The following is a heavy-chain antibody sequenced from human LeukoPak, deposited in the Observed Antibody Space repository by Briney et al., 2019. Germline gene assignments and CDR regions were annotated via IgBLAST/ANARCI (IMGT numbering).Heavy chain of an antibody. Sequence: GGSLRLSCAASGFTVSSNYMSWVRQAPGKGLEWVSIIYSGGSTSYSDSVKGRFTISRDNSKSTLFLQMNSLRAEDTAVYYCARGPYYYDSSGYQLITSFDYWGQGTLVTVSS. D-gene: IGHD3-22*01. V-gene: IGHV3-66*01. CDR1: GFTVSSNY. J-gene: IGHJ4*02. CDR2: IYSGGST. CDR3: ARGPYYYDSSGYQLITSFDY.